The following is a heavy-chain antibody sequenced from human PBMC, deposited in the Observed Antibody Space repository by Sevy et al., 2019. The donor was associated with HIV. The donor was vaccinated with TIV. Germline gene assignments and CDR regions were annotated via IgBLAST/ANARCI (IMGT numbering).Heavy chain of an antibody. CDR1: GFTFSNYG. CDR3: ARDKLQTTGSLGDYYYGLDV. J-gene: IGHJ6*02. Sequence: GGSLRLSCAGSGFTFSNYGMHWVRQAPGKGLEWVAIIWYDGSNKYYTESVKCRFTISRDNSKNMLYLQMNGLRAEDTAVYYCARDKLQTTGSLGDYYYGLDVWGQGTRVTVSS. V-gene: IGHV3-33*01. D-gene: IGHD3-16*01. CDR2: IWYDGSNK.